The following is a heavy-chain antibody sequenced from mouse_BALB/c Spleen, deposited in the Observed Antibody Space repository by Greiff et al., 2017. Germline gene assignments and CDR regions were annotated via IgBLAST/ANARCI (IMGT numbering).Heavy chain of an antibody. CDR2: ISSGSSTI. J-gene: IGHJ2*01. CDR3: ASYSFDY. Sequence: EVQLVESGGGLVQPGGSRKLSCAASGFTFSSFGMHWVRQAPEKGLEWVAYISSGSSTIYYADTVKGRFTISRDNPKNTLFLQMTSLRSEDTAMYYCASYSFDYWGQGTTLTVSS. CDR1: GFTFSSFG. V-gene: IGHV5-17*02.